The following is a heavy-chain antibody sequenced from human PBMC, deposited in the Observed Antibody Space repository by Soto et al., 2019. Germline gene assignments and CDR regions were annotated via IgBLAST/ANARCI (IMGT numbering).Heavy chain of an antibody. V-gene: IGHV1-2*04. D-gene: IGHD3-10*01. Sequence: PVKASYQASGYKFTCYYMHSLRQAPGQGLEWMGWINPNSGGTNYAQKFQGWVTMTRDTSISTAYMELSRLRSDDTAVYYCARDYYGSGSYYYYYYGMDVWGQGTTVTVSS. CDR3: ARDYYGSGSYYYYYYGMDV. CDR2: INPNSGGT. J-gene: IGHJ6*02. CDR1: GYKFTCYY.